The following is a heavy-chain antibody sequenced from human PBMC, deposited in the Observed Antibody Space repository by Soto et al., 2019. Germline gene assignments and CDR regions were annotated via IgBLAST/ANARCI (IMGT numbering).Heavy chain of an antibody. CDR3: ARAWTAAAGWAKWFDL. J-gene: IGHJ5*02. Sequence: QVQLQESGPGLVEPSQTLSLTCIVSGGSISGGGYYWSWIRQHPGKGLEWIGYIHYSGTTYYNPSLKSRLTISVDTSKTQFSLKLGSVTAAATAVYYCARAWTAAAGWAKWFDLWGQGTLVTVSS. D-gene: IGHD6-13*01. CDR2: IHYSGTT. CDR1: GGSISGGGYY. V-gene: IGHV4-31*03.